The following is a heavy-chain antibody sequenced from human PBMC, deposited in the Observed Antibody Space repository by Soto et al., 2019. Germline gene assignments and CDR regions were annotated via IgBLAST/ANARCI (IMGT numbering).Heavy chain of an antibody. V-gene: IGHV4-59*01. D-gene: IGHD3-10*01. Sequence: SETLSLTCTVSGGYISSYYWSWIRQPPGKGLEWIGYIYYSGSTNYNPSLKSRVTISVDTSKNQFSLKLSSVTAADTAAYYCARLSTFGESPRYYYYYMDVWGKGTTVTVSS. CDR2: IYYSGST. CDR3: ARLSTFGESPRYYYYYMDV. CDR1: GGYISSYY. J-gene: IGHJ6*03.